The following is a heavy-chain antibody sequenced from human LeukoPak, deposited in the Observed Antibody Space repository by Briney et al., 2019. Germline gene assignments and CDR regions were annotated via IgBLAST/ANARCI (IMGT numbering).Heavy chain of an antibody. J-gene: IGHJ4*02. D-gene: IGHD5-12*01. CDR2: VNADGSST. CDR3: AKAGDIVATTQDY. Sequence: GGSLRLSCAASGFTFSSYSMNWVRQTPGKGLVWVSRVNADGSSTNYADSVKGRFTISRDNAKNTLYLQMNSLRAEDTAVYYCAKAGDIVATTQDYWGQGTLVTVSS. CDR1: GFTFSSYS. V-gene: IGHV3-74*01.